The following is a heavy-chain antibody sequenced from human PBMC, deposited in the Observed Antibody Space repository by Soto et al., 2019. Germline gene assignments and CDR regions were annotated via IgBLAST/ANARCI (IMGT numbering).Heavy chain of an antibody. J-gene: IGHJ5*02. V-gene: IGHV1-18*04. Sequence: ASVKVSCKASGYTFTNYGISWVRQAPGQGLEWMGWISAYNGNTNYAQKLQGRVTMTTDTSTSTAYMELRSLRSDDTAVYYCAIVGLELPWFDPWGQGTLVTVSS. CDR3: AIVGLELPWFDP. CDR2: ISAYNGNT. CDR1: GYTFTNYG. D-gene: IGHD1-7*01.